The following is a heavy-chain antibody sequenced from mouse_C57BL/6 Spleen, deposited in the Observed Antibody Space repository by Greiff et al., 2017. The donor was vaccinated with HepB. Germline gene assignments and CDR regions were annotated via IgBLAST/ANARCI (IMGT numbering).Heavy chain of an antibody. J-gene: IGHJ4*01. Sequence: VQLQQSGAELVKPGASVKLSCKASGYTFTEYTIHWVKQRSGQGLEWIGWFYPGSGSIKYNEKFKDKATLTADKSSSTVYMELSRLTSEDSAVYFCARHEEWFYYGSITGAIDYWGQGTSVTVSS. CDR2: FYPGSGSI. D-gene: IGHD1-1*01. CDR1: GYTFTEYT. V-gene: IGHV1-62-2*01. CDR3: ARHEEWFYYGSITGAIDY.